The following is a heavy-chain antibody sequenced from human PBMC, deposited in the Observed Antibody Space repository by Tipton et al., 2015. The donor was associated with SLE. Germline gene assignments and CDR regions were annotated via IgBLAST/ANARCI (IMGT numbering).Heavy chain of an antibody. V-gene: IGHV4-38-2*01. CDR1: GYSISSGYY. CDR3: ARGRGGNSEGWFDP. CDR2: IYHSGST. Sequence: TLSLTCAVSGYSISSGYYWGWIRQPPGKGLEWIGSIYHSGSTYYNPSLKSRVTISVDTSKNQFSLKLSSVTAADTAVYYCARGRGGNSEGWFDPWGQGTLVTVSS. J-gene: IGHJ5*02. D-gene: IGHD4-23*01.